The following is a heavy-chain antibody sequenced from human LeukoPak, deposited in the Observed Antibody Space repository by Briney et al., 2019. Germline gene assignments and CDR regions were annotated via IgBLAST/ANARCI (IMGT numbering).Heavy chain of an antibody. V-gene: IGHV3-7*02. CDR1: GFTFSSYW. Sequence: GGSLRLSCAASGFTFSSYWMSWVRQAPGKGLEWVANIKRDGSEEYYVDSVRGRFTISRDNAKNSLYLQMYSLRAEDTAVYYCAASIVVVPASYYYYGMDVWGQGTTVTVSS. CDR3: AASIVVVPASYYYYGMDV. CDR2: IKRDGSEE. D-gene: IGHD2-2*01. J-gene: IGHJ6*02.